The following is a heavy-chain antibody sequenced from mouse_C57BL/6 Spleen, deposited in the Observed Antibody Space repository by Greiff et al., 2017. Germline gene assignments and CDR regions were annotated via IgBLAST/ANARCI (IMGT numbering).Heavy chain of an antibody. J-gene: IGHJ1*03. CDR1: GFTFSSYT. V-gene: IGHV5-9*01. D-gene: IGHD2-12*01. CDR2: ISGGGGNT. Sequence: DVKLVESGGGLVKPGGSLKLSCAASGFTFSSYTMSWVRQTPEKRLEWVATISGGGGNTYYPDSVKGRFTISGDNAKNTLYLQLSSLRSEDTALYYCARHGRPDWYFDVWGTGTTVTVSS. CDR3: ARHGRPDWYFDV.